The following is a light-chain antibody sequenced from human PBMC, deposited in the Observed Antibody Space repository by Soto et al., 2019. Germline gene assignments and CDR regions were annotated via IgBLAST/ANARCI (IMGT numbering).Light chain of an antibody. CDR1: QSVNSD. CDR2: GAS. V-gene: IGKV3D-15*01. J-gene: IGKJ5*01. CDR3: QQYNNWPIT. Sequence: EIVLTQSPGTQSLSPGERATLSCRASQSVNSDYLAWYQQIPGQAPRLLIYGASNRATGIPDRFSASGSGTEFTLTITSLQSEDFAVYYCQQYNNWPITFGQGTRLEIK.